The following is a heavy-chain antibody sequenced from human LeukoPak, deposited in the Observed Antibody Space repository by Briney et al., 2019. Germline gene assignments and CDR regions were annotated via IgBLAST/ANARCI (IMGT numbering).Heavy chain of an antibody. CDR1: GGSISSGDYY. CDR2: IYYSGNT. CDR3: ARAPLIDYRGDAFDI. V-gene: IGHV4-30-4*08. D-gene: IGHD4-11*01. J-gene: IGHJ3*02. Sequence: SETLSLTCTVSGGSISSGDYYWSWIRQPPGKGLEWIGYIYYSGNTYYNPSLKSRVTISVDTSKNQFSLKLSSVTAADTAVYYCARAPLIDYRGDAFDIWGQGTMVTVSS.